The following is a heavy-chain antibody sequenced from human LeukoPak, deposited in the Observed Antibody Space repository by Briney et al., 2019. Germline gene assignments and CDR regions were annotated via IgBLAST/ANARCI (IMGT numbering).Heavy chain of an antibody. CDR1: GGSFSGYY. V-gene: IGHV4-34*01. J-gene: IGHJ4*02. D-gene: IGHD3-10*01. CDR2: IDNSGST. CDR3: ARGPPPMFRGLIRRFENDS. Sequence: PSETLSLTCAVSGGSFSGYYWTWIRQPPGKGLEWVGEIDNSGSTNYNPSLKSRLTISVDTSKDQFSLRLSSVTAADSAVYYCARGPPPMFRGLIRRFENDSWGQGTLVTVSS.